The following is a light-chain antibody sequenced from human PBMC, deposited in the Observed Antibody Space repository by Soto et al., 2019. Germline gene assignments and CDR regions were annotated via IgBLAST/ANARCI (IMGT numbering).Light chain of an antibody. CDR2: EVS. CDR3: SSFTTTSTRV. CDR1: SSDVGGYNS. Sequence: QSVLTQPASVSASPGQSITISCTGTSSDVGGYNSVSWYQQHPGKAPKLMIFEVSLRPSGVSNRFSASKSGNTASLTISGLQAEDEADYYCSSFTTTSTRVFGGGTKVTVL. V-gene: IGLV2-14*01. J-gene: IGLJ3*02.